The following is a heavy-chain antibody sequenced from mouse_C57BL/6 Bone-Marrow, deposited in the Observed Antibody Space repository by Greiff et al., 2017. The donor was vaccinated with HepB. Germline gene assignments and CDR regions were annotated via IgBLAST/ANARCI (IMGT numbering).Heavy chain of an antibody. J-gene: IGHJ4*01. D-gene: IGHD2-3*01. V-gene: IGHV1-55*01. Sequence: VQLQQPGAELVKPGASVKMSCKASGYTFTSYWITWVKQRPGQGLEWIGDIYPGSGSTNYNEKFKSKATLTVDTSSSTAYMQLSSLTSEDSAVYYCARSGWLLHYAMDYWGQGTSVTVSS. CDR2: IYPGSGST. CDR1: GYTFTSYW. CDR3: ARSGWLLHYAMDY.